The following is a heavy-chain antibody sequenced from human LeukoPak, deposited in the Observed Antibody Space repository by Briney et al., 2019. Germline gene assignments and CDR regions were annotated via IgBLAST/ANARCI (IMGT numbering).Heavy chain of an antibody. CDR1: GYSISSGYY. J-gene: IGHJ4*02. Sequence: SETLSLTCNVSGYSISSGYYWGWIRQPPGKGLEWIGSIYHSGSTYYNPSLKTRGTILVDTSKNQFSLKLSSVTAADTAVYYCARALGGSGSGTYNYPSDYWGQGTLVTVSS. D-gene: IGHD3-10*01. CDR2: IYHSGST. CDR3: ARALGGSGSGTYNYPSDY. V-gene: IGHV4-38-2*02.